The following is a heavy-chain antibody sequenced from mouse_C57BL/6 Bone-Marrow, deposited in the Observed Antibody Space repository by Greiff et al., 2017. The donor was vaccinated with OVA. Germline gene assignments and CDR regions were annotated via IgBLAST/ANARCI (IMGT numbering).Heavy chain of an antibody. D-gene: IGHD2-4*01. J-gene: IGHJ4*01. V-gene: IGHV14-4*01. CDR2: IDPENGDT. CDR1: GFNIKDDY. CDR3: TTGDYGSIYYAMDY. Sequence: EVQLQQSGAELVRPGASVKLSCTASGFNIKDDYMHWVKQRPEQGLEWIGWIDPENGDTEYASKFQGKATITADTSSNTAYLQLSSLTSEDTAVYYCTTGDYGSIYYAMDYWGQGTSVTVSS.